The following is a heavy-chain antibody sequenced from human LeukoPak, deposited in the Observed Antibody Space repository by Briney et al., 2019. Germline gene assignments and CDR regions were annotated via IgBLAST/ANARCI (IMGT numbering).Heavy chain of an antibody. D-gene: IGHD5-18*01. V-gene: IGHV3-21*01. Sequence: GGPLRLSCTVSGVTFNHYDMHWVRQAPGKGLEWVSSISSSSSYIYYADSVKGRFTISRDNAKNSLYLQMNSLRAEDTAVYYCARDPSYSYGPDAFDIWGQGTMVTVSS. CDR3: ARDPSYSYGPDAFDI. CDR1: GVTFNHYD. J-gene: IGHJ3*02. CDR2: ISSSSSYI.